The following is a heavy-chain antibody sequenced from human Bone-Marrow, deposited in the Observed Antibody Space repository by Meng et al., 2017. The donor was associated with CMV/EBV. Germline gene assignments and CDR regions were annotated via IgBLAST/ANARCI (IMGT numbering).Heavy chain of an antibody. J-gene: IGHJ4*02. Sequence: ASVKVSCKASGYTFTSYGISWVRQAPGQGLEWMGWISAYNGNTNYAQKLQGRVTITTDTSTSTDHMELRSLRSDDSAVYYCERGYSSSWYEGVDYWGQGTLVTVSS. CDR2: ISAYNGNT. V-gene: IGHV1-18*01. CDR1: GYTFTSYG. CDR3: ERGYSSSWYEGVDY. D-gene: IGHD6-13*01.